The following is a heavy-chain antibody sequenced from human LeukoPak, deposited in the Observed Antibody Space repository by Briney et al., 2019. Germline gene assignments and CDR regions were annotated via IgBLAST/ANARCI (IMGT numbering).Heavy chain of an antibody. CDR3: ARDPYYYDSSGYYRPDY. CDR2: IYHSGST. D-gene: IGHD3-22*01. V-gene: IGHV4-30-2*01. J-gene: IGHJ4*02. CDR1: GGSISSGGYS. Sequence: SETLSLTCTVSGGSISSGGYSWSWSRQPPGKGLEWIGYIYHSGSTYYNPSLKSRVTISVDRSKNQFSLKLSSVTAADTAVYYCARDPYYYDSSGYYRPDYWGQGTLVTVSS.